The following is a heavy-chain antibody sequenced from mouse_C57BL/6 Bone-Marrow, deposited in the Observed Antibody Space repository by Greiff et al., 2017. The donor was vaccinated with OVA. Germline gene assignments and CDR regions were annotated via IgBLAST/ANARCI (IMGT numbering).Heavy chain of an antibody. J-gene: IGHJ1*03. CDR1: GYTFTSSW. D-gene: IGHD1-1*01. V-gene: IGHV1-69*01. CDR3: ARRMTTVVRYFDV. Sequence: QVQLQQPGAELVMPGASVKLSCKASGYTFTSSWMHWVKQRPGQGLEWIGEIDPSASYTNYNQKFTGKSTLTVDKSSSTAYMQLSSLTAEDSAVYYCARRMTTVVRYFDVWGTGTTVTVSS. CDR2: IDPSASYT.